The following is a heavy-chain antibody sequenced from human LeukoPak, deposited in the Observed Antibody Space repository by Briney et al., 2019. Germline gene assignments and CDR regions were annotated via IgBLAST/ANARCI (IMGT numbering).Heavy chain of an antibody. CDR3: ATWAFYHNLDV. Sequence: GGSLRLSCAASGFTIGPYTMYWVRQGPGRGLEWVSVIKADGSGTFYADSVRGRFTTSRDNSKNSLYLQMNSLTSEDTALYYCATWAFYHNLDVWGQGTTVIVSS. D-gene: IGHD2/OR15-2a*01. CDR2: IKADGSGT. J-gene: IGHJ6*02. V-gene: IGHV3-43*02. CDR1: GFTIGPYT.